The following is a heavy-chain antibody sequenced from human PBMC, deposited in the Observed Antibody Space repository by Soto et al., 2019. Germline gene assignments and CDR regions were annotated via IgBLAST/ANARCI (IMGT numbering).Heavy chain of an antibody. J-gene: IGHJ4*02. Sequence: GASVKVSCKASGYTFTGYYMHWVRQAPGQGLEWMGWINPNSGGTNYAQKFQGWVTMTRDTSISTAYMELSRLRSDDTAVYYCARGEGGPRWGXIDYWGQGTLVTVSS. CDR2: INPNSGGT. CDR3: ARGEGGPRWGXIDY. V-gene: IGHV1-2*04. D-gene: IGHD3-16*02. CDR1: GYTFTGYY.